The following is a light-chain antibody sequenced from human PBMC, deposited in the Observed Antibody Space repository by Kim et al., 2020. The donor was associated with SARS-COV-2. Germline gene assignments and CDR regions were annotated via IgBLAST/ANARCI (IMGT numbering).Light chain of an antibody. V-gene: IGKV3-20*01. CDR3: QQYDASPWT. J-gene: IGKJ1*01. CDR2: GAS. Sequence: SPGERATLSCRASQSISSSNLAWYQQRRGQAPRLLIYGASTRATGIPDRFSGSGSGTDFTLTLSRLEPEDFAVYYCQQYDASPWTFGQGTKVEIK. CDR1: QSISSSN.